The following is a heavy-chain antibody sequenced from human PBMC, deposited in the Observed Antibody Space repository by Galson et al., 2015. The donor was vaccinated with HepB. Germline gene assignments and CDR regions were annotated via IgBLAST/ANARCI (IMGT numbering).Heavy chain of an antibody. V-gene: IGHV1-18*04. CDR2: ISAYNGNT. CDR1: GYTFTSYG. CDR3: ARDSLSYCGGDCYSYRWFDP. D-gene: IGHD2-21*02. Sequence: SVKVSCKASGYTFTSYGISWVRQAPGQGLEWMGWISAYNGNTNYAQKLQGRVTMTTDTSTSTAYMELRSLRSDDTAVCYCARDSLSYCGGDCYSYRWFDPWGQGTLVPVSS. J-gene: IGHJ5*02.